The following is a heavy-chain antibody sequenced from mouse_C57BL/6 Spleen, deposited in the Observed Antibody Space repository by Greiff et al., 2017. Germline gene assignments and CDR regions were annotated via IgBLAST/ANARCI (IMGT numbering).Heavy chain of an antibody. CDR3: ARVDGYYDWYFDV. V-gene: IGHV3-6*01. Sequence: EVQVVESGPGLVKPSQSLSLTCSVTGYSITSGYYWNWIRQFPGNKLEWMGYISYDGSNNYNPSLKNRISITRDTSKNQFFLKLNSVTTEDTATYYCARVDGYYDWYFDVWGTGTTVTVSS. J-gene: IGHJ1*03. CDR1: GYSITSGYY. D-gene: IGHD2-3*01. CDR2: ISYDGSN.